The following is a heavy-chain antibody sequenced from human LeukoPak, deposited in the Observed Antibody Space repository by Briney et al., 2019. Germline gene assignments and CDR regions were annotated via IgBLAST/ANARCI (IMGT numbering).Heavy chain of an antibody. V-gene: IGHV1-2*02. Sequence: ASVKVSCKASGYTFTGYYMHWVRQAPGQGLEWMGWINPNSGGTDYAQKFQGRVTMTRDTSISTAYMEVSRLRSDDTAVYYCVRAMYCGGDCYYYFDHWGPGTLVTVSS. J-gene: IGHJ4*02. CDR2: INPNSGGT. D-gene: IGHD2-21*02. CDR3: VRAMYCGGDCYYYFDH. CDR1: GYTFTGYY.